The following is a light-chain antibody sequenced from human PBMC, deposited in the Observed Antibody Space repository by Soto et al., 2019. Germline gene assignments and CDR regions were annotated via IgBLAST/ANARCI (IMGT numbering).Light chain of an antibody. CDR1: QSVTNT. V-gene: IGKV3-15*01. Sequence: IVMTQSPATLSVSPGERVTISCRASQSVTNTLAWYQPKPGQAPRLLISYASRRATGIPSRFSGSGSGTDFTLTINSLQSEDFAVYYCQQYYTWPVTFGGGTKVEIK. J-gene: IGKJ4*01. CDR2: YAS. CDR3: QQYYTWPVT.